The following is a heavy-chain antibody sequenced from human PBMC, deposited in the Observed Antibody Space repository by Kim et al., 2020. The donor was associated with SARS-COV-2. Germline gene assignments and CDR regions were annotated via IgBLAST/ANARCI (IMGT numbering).Heavy chain of an antibody. J-gene: IGHJ6*02. Sequence: ASVKVSCKASGYTFTAYYMHWVRQAPGQGLEWMGWVNPDSGGTNYAQKFQGWVTMTRDTSISTAYMELSRLRSDDTAVYYCARDRVKYGGYGSGMDVWGQGTTVTVSS. D-gene: IGHD5-12*01. V-gene: IGHV1-2*04. CDR1: GYTFTAYY. CDR3: ARDRVKYGGYGSGMDV. CDR2: VNPDSGGT.